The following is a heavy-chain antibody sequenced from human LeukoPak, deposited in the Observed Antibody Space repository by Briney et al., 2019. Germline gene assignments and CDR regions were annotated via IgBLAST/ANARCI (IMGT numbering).Heavy chain of an antibody. J-gene: IGHJ4*02. CDR1: GFTFSSYD. Sequence: GGSLRLSCEASGFTFSSYDMHWVRQAPGKGLEWVAFIRYDGSNTYYADSVKGRFIISRDNSKNTLYLQMNSLRAEDTAVYYCAKDLVDKLGYCTNGVCWGYFDYWGQGTLVTVSS. CDR3: AKDLVDKLGYCTNGVCWGYFDY. CDR2: IRYDGSNT. D-gene: IGHD2-8*01. V-gene: IGHV3-30*02.